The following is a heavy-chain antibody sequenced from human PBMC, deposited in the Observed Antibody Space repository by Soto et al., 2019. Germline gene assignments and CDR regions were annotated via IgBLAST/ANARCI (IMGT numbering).Heavy chain of an antibody. D-gene: IGHD3-9*01. CDR1: GYTFTSYD. V-gene: IGHV1-8*01. CDR3: VRVFDTYYFDL. CDR2: MNPNSGNT. Sequence: GASVKVSCKASGYTFTSYDINWVRQATGQGLEWMGWMNPNSGNTGYAQKFQGRVTMTRNTSISTAYMELSSLRSEDTAVYYCVRVFDTYYFDLWGQGNMVTVYS. J-gene: IGHJ4*02.